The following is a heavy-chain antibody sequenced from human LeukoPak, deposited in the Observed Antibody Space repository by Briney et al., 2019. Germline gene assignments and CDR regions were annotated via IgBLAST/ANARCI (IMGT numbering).Heavy chain of an antibody. Sequence: GASVKVSCKASGYTFTSYDINWVRQATGQGLEWMGWMNPNSGNTGYAQKFQGRVTMTRNTSISTAYMELSSLRSEDTAVYYCARGSAVANYGDYVDDAFDIWGQGTMVTVSS. CDR1: GYTFTSYD. D-gene: IGHD4-17*01. CDR2: MNPNSGNT. J-gene: IGHJ3*02. CDR3: ARGSAVANYGDYVDDAFDI. V-gene: IGHV1-8*01.